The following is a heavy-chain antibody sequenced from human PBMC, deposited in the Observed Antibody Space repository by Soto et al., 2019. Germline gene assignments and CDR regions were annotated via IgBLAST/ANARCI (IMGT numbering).Heavy chain of an antibody. D-gene: IGHD3-3*01. J-gene: IGHJ6*03. V-gene: IGHV5-51*01. CDR2: IYPGDSDT. CDR1: GYSFTSYW. CDR3: ARQDDFWKGYMDV. Sequence: GESLKISCTGSGYSFTSYWIGWVRQMPGKGLEWMGIIYPGDSDTRYSPSFQGQVTISADKSISTAYLQWSSLKASDTAMYYCARQDDFWKGYMDVWGKGTTVTVSS.